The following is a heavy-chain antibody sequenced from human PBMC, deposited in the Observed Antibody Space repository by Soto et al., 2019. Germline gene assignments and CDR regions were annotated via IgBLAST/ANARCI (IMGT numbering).Heavy chain of an antibody. CDR2: ISPRSSYI. CDR1: GFTFSDYS. Sequence: PGGSLRLSCAASGFTFSDYSMNWVRQAPGKGLEWVSSISPRSSYIHYADSVKGRFIISRDDAKSALFLQMNSLRAEDTAVYYCATLIKTYYDDSSGYSQDYWGQGTLVTVSS. V-gene: IGHV3-21*01. J-gene: IGHJ4*01. D-gene: IGHD3-22*01. CDR3: ATLIKTYYDDSSGYSQDY.